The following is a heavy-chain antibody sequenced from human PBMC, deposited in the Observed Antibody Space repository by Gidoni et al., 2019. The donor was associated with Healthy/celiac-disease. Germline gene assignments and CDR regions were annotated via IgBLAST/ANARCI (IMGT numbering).Heavy chain of an antibody. D-gene: IGHD2-2*01. CDR3: AKARSQSYCSSTSCRYQAFDY. J-gene: IGHJ4*02. V-gene: IGHV3-23*01. CDR2: MSGSGGST. Sequence: EVQLLESGGGLVQPGGSLRLSCAASGFTFSSYAVRWVRQAPGKGLEWVSAMSGSGGSTDYADSVKGRFTISRDNSKNTLYLQMNSLRAEDTAVYYCAKARSQSYCSSTSCRYQAFDYWGQGTLVTVSS. CDR1: GFTFSSYA.